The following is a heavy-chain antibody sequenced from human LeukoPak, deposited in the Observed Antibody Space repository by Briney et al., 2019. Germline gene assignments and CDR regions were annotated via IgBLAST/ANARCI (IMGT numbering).Heavy chain of an antibody. CDR3: ARDTVAGIAIDL. V-gene: IGHV3-23*01. CDR2: ISGSGGST. D-gene: IGHD5-12*01. CDR1: GFTFSSYG. J-gene: IGHJ2*01. Sequence: GGSLRLSCAASGFTFSSYGMSWVRQAPGKGLEWVSAISGSGGSTYYADSVKGRFTISRDNSKNTLYLQMNSLRAEDTAVYYCARDTVAGIAIDLWGRGTLVTVSS.